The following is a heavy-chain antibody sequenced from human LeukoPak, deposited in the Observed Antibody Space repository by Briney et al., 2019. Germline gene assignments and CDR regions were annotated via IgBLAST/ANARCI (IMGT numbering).Heavy chain of an antibody. J-gene: IGHJ4*02. CDR3: ARDPSSRGNFDH. V-gene: IGHV1-2*02. CDR1: GYTFSDYY. CDR2: INPNSGGT. D-gene: IGHD5-24*01. Sequence: ASVKVSXKASGYTFSDYYMHWVRQAPGQGPEWMGWINPNSGGTNYAQKFQGRVTMTRDTSINTAYVEVGRLRSDDTAVYYCARDPSSRGNFDHWGQGTLVTVSS.